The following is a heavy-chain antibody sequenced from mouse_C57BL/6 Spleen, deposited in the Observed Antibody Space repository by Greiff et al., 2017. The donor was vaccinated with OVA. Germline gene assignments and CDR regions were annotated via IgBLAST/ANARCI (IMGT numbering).Heavy chain of an antibody. V-gene: IGHV1-62-2*01. D-gene: IGHD1-1*01. J-gene: IGHJ4*01. Sequence: VQLQQSGAELVKPGASVKLSCKSSGYTFTEYTIHWVKQRSGQGLEWIGRFYPGSGSIKYNEKFKDKATLTADKSSSTVYMELSRLTSEDSAVYFCARHEVPLYYGSSHYAMDYWGQGTSVTVSS. CDR1: GYTFTEYT. CDR3: ARHEVPLYYGSSHYAMDY. CDR2: FYPGSGSI.